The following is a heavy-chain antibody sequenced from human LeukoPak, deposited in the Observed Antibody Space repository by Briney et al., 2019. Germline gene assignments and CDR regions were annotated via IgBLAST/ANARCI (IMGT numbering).Heavy chain of an antibody. J-gene: IGHJ3*02. Sequence: GGSLRLSCAASGFTFTTYAMSWVRQAPGKGLEWVSAISDSGTNTYYADSVKGRFTISRDNSRNTLYLQMNSLRAEDTAEFYCAKYRTLVRGQYDAFDIWGQGTLVTVSS. CDR2: ISDSGTNT. CDR3: AKYRTLVRGQYDAFDI. D-gene: IGHD3-10*01. CDR1: GFTFTTYA. V-gene: IGHV3-23*01.